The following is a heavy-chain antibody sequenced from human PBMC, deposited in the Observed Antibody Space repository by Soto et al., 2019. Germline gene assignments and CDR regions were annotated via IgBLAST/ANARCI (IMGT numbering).Heavy chain of an antibody. J-gene: IGHJ5*02. D-gene: IGHD6-13*01. CDR3: ARAALPPTFRLAAAGNYNWFDP. Sequence: PGGSLRLSCASSGFTFSSYWMHLVRQAPGKGLVWVSRINSDGSSTSYADSVKGRFTISRDNAKNTLYLQMNSLRAEDTAVYYCARAALPPTFRLAAAGNYNWFDPWGQGTLVTSPQ. V-gene: IGHV3-74*01. CDR2: INSDGSST. CDR1: GFTFSSYW.